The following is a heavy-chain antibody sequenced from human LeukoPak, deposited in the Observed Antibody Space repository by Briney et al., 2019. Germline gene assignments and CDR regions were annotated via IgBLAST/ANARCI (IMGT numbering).Heavy chain of an antibody. CDR1: GYTFTDFY. V-gene: IGHV1-2*02. Sequence: ASVKVSCKASGYTFTDFYMHWVRQAPGQGLEWMGWINPNSGGTNYAQEFQGRVTMTRDTSISTAYMELSRLRSDDTAVYYCARVYDYGDYVDYWGQGTLVTVSS. J-gene: IGHJ4*02. CDR3: ARVYDYGDYVDY. CDR2: INPNSGGT. D-gene: IGHD4-17*01.